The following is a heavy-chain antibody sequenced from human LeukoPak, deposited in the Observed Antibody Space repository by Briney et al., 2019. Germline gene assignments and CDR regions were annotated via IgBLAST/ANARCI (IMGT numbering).Heavy chain of an antibody. Sequence: ASVKVSCMASGYTFTNYYIHWVRQAPGHGLEWMGISNPSGDSTNYAQKFQGRVTMTRDTSTSTVYMDLSSLRSEDTAVYYCARLVGAIYGMDVWGQGTTVTVSS. CDR1: GYTFTNYY. CDR2: SNPSGDST. J-gene: IGHJ6*02. CDR3: ARLVGAIYGMDV. V-gene: IGHV1-46*01. D-gene: IGHD1-26*01.